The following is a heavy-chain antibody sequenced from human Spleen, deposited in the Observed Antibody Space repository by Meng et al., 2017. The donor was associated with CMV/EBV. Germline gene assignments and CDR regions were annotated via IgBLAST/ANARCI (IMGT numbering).Heavy chain of an antibody. D-gene: IGHD3-3*01. CDR2: INHNGNT. V-gene: IGHV4-34*01. CDR3: ARVDSRVLRFLEEQWLYYYYGMDV. J-gene: IGHJ6*02. CDR1: GFTFSSFT. Sequence: ESLKISCAASGFTFSSFTMNWVRQAPGKGLEWIGQINHNGNTNYSPSLKSRVSMSVDTSKSQFSLKLSSVTAADTAVYYCARVDSRVLRFLEEQWLYYYYGMDVWGQGTTVTVSS.